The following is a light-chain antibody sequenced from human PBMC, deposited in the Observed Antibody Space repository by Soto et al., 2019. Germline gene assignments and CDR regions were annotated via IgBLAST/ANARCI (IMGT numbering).Light chain of an antibody. V-gene: IGKV3-15*01. CDR3: QQYNNWPPWT. CDR2: GAS. J-gene: IGKJ1*01. Sequence: EIEMTQSPVTLSVSPGERATLSCRASQSISSNLAWYQHKTGQTPRLLIYGASTRTTGIAARFSGSGSGTEFTLTISILQSEDFTVYYCQQYNNWPPWTFGQGTKVEIK. CDR1: QSISSN.